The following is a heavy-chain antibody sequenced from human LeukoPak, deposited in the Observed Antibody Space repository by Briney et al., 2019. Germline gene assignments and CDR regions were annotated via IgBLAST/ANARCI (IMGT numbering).Heavy chain of an antibody. D-gene: IGHD1-1*01. CDR2: ISSSSSNI. J-gene: IGHJ4*02. CDR3: ARCTTGRTFGSLREIKRSREIDY. Sequence: GGSLRLSCAASGLTFSSYSMNCVRQAPGKGVEWGSSISSSSSNIYYADSVKGRFTISRDNAKNSLYLQMNSLRVEDTAVYYCARCTTGRTFGSLREIKRSREIDYWGQGTLVTVSS. CDR1: GLTFSSYS. V-gene: IGHV3-21*01.